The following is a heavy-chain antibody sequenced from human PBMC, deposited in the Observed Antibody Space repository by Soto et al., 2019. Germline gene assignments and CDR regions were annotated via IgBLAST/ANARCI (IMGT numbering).Heavy chain of an antibody. D-gene: IGHD3-22*01. J-gene: IGHJ4*02. Sequence: QVQLQESGPGLVKPSQTLSLTCTVSGGSISSGGYYWSWIRQHPGKGLEWIGYIYYSVSTYYNPSLKSRVTISVDTSKNQFSLKLSSVTAADTAVYYCARDRNSNPGYFDYWGQGTLVTVSS. V-gene: IGHV4-31*03. CDR3: ARDRNSNPGYFDY. CDR1: GGSISSGGYY. CDR2: IYYSVST.